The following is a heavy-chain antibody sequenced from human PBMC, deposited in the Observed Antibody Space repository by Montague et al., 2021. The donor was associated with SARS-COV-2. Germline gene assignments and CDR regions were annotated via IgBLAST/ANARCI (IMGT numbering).Heavy chain of an antibody. Sequence: SETLSLTCTGAGDSGSSGNWGWIGRAPGKRLEWVGNSYYSGSAKYSPSLRSRVTISVDTSKNHFSLKLRSVTAADTAVYYCARAQSTCFIANCVNYFDFWGLGALVTVSS. J-gene: IGHJ4*02. D-gene: IGHD1-1*01. CDR3: ARAQSTCFIANCVNYFDF. CDR1: GDSGSSGN. CDR2: SYYSGSA. V-gene: IGHV4-59*02.